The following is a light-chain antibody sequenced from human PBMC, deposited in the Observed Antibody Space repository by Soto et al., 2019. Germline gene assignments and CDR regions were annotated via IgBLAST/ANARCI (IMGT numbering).Light chain of an antibody. V-gene: IGKV3-15*01. J-gene: IGKJ4*01. CDR3: LQYHHWPLT. CDR2: GAS. CDR1: HSASSS. Sequence: EIVMTQSPATLSVSPGESATLSCRASHSASSSLAWYQQKPGQAPRLLIYGASTGATGIPARFSGSGSGTDFSLTISSLQSEDFAVYYCLQYHHWPLTFGGGTKVEIK.